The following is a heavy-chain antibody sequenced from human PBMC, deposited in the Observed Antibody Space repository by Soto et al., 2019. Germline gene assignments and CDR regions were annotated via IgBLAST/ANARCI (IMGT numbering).Heavy chain of an antibody. D-gene: IGHD2-2*01. CDR2: ISAYNGNT. Sequence: GASVKVSCKASGYTFTSYGISWVRQAPGQGLEWMGWISAYNGNTNYAQKLQGRVTMTRNTSISTAYMDLSSLRSEDTAVYYCARAKGDCSSTSCYAYYYYYMDVWGKGTTVTVSS. CDR3: ARAKGDCSSTSCYAYYYYYMDV. J-gene: IGHJ6*03. CDR1: GYTFTSYG. V-gene: IGHV1-18*01.